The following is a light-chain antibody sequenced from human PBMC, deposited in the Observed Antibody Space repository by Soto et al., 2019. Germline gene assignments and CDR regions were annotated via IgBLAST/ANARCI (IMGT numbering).Light chain of an antibody. Sequence: LAQPASVSGSPGQSITISCTGTSSDVGGYNYVSWYQQHPGKAPKLMIYDVSNRPSGVSNRFSGSKSGNTASLTISGLQAEDEADYYCSSYTSSSTLYYVFGTGTKVTVL. J-gene: IGLJ1*01. CDR3: SSYTSSSTLYYV. CDR1: SSDVGGYNY. V-gene: IGLV2-14*01. CDR2: DVS.